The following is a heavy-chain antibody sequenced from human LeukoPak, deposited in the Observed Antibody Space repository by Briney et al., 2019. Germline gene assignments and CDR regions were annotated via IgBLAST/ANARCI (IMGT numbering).Heavy chain of an antibody. V-gene: IGHV4-61*02. J-gene: IGHJ4*02. Sequence: PSGTLSLTCTVSGGSISSGSYYWSWIRQPAGKGLEWIGRIYTSGSTNYNPSLKSRVTISVDTSKNQFSLKLSSVTAADTAVYYCARGGGYYYDSSGYHYYFDYWGQGTLVTVSS. CDR1: GGSISSGSYY. D-gene: IGHD3-22*01. CDR3: ARGGGYYYDSSGYHYYFDY. CDR2: IYTSGST.